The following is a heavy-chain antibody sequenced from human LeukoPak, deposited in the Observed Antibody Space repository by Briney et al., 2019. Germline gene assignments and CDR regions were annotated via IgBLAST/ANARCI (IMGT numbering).Heavy chain of an antibody. Sequence: PSETLSLTCTVSGGSISSSSYYWGWIRQPPGKGLEWIGSIYYSGSTYYNPSLKSRVTISVDTSKNQFSLKLSSVTAADTAVYYCARVQVVHRGWFDPWGQGALVTVSS. V-gene: IGHV4-39*07. J-gene: IGHJ5*02. CDR2: IYYSGST. CDR3: ARVQVVHRGWFDP. D-gene: IGHD2-15*01. CDR1: GGSISSSSYY.